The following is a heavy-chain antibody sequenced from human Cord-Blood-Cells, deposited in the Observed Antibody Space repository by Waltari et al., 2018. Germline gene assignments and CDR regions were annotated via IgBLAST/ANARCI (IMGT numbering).Heavy chain of an antibody. CDR2: IYPGDSDT. CDR1: GYSFTSYW. CDR3: ARRGLTGTTYYYGMDV. D-gene: IGHD1-7*01. J-gene: IGHJ6*02. Sequence: EVQLVQSGAEVKKQGESLKISCKGSGYSFTSYWIGWVGQLPGKGLEWMGIIYPGDSDTRYSPSFQGQVTISADKSISTAYLQWSSLKASDTAMYYCARRGLTGTTYYYGMDVWGQGTTVTVSS. V-gene: IGHV5-51*03.